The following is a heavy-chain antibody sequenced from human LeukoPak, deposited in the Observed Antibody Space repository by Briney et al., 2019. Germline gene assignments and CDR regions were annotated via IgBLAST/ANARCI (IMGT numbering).Heavy chain of an antibody. J-gene: IGHJ6*03. CDR3: AREGRFMSQGSDYYYYYMDV. CDR1: GFTFNRNW. Sequence: QPGGSLRLSCAASGFTFNRNWMHWVRQAPGKGLVWVSRIGPDGSSTGYADSVKGRFTVSRDNAKNTLYLKMNSLRAEDTALYYCAREGRFMSQGSDYYYYYMDVWGKGTTVTVSS. D-gene: IGHD3-10*01. V-gene: IGHV3-74*01. CDR2: IGPDGSST.